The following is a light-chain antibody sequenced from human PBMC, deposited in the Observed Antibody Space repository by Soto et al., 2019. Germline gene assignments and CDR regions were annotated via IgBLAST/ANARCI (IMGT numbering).Light chain of an antibody. CDR1: QSILYSSNSKNY. V-gene: IGKV4-1*01. CDR3: QQYYSTPWT. J-gene: IGKJ1*01. CDR2: WTS. Sequence: DIVMTQSPDSLAVSLGERATINCKSSQSILYSSNSKNYLAWYQQKPGQPPNLLIYWTSTRESGVPDRFSGSGSGTDFTLTISSLQAEDVAVYYCQQYYSTPWTFGQGTKVEIK.